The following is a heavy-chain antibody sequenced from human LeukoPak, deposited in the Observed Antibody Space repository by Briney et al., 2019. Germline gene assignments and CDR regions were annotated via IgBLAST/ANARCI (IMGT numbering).Heavy chain of an antibody. V-gene: IGHV1-3*01. J-gene: IGHJ4*02. CDR1: GYTFTSYA. CDR3: ALGSSGSNKGHY. Sequence: GASVKVSCKASGYTFTSYAMHWVRQAPGQRLEWMGWINAGNGNTKYSQKFQGRVTITRDTSASTAYMELSSLRSEDTAVYYCALGSSGSNKGHYWGQGTLVTVSS. CDR2: INAGNGNT. D-gene: IGHD3-3*01.